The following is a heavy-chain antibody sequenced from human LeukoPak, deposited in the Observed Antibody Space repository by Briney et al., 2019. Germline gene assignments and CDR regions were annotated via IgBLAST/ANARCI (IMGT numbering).Heavy chain of an antibody. CDR3: AIDPNWGIHY. Sequence: GGSLRLSCAASGFTFSTYTMFWVRQPPGKGLEWVSIIGDSGGGIHYADSVKGRFTISRDNSKNTLYLQMNSLRVEDTAVYYCAIDPNWGIHYWGQGVLVTVSS. J-gene: IGHJ4*02. CDR1: GFTFSTYT. CDR2: IGDSGGGI. V-gene: IGHV3-23*01. D-gene: IGHD7-27*01.